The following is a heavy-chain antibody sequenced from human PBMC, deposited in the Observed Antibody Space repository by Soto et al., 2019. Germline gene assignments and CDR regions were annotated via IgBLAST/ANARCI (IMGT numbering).Heavy chain of an antibody. CDR2: ISYDGSNK. Sequence: PGGSLRLSCAASGFTFSIYAMHWVRHAPGKGLEWVAVISYDGSNKYYADSVKGRFTISRDNSKNTLYLQMNSLRAEDTAVYYCARDLNHYYGSGAYYYYYGMDVWGQGTTVTVSS. J-gene: IGHJ6*02. V-gene: IGHV3-30-3*01. CDR1: GFTFSIYA. CDR3: ARDLNHYYGSGAYYYYYGMDV. D-gene: IGHD3-10*01.